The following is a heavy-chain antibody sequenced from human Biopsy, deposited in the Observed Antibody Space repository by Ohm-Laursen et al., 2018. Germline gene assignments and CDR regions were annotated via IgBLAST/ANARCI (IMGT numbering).Heavy chain of an antibody. D-gene: IGHD1-7*01. J-gene: IGHJ4*02. V-gene: IGHV4-4*07. CDR2: LYTSGDT. CDR1: GGLNSNYY. Sequence: SDTLSLTCGVSGGLNSNYYWSWVRQSAGKGLEWIGRLYTSGDTNYNPSLKSRVPVSEDTSRRQFSLRLTSVTAADTAVYYCATGPKRLTGTSYFESWGRGILVTVSS. CDR3: ATGPKRLTGTSYFES.